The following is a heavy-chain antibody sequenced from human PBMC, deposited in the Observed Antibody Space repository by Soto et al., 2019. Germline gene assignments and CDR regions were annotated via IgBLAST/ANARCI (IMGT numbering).Heavy chain of an antibody. J-gene: IGHJ3*02. CDR2: IYPGDSDT. D-gene: IGHD5-18*01. CDR3: ARQGYSYRLANDALNI. CDR1: GYSFTSYW. V-gene: IGHV5-51*01. Sequence: GESLKISCKGSGYSFTSYWIGWVRQMPGKGLEWMGIIYPGDSDTGYSPSFQGQVTISADKSISTAYLQWSRLKASDTAMYYCARQGYSYRLANDALNISGQAAMPTVSS.